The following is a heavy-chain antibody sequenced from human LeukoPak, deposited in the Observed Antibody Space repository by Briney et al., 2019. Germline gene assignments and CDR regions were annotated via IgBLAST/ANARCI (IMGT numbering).Heavy chain of an antibody. CDR2: IYSGGST. Sequence: GGSLRLSCAASGFTVRSNYMSWVRQAPGKGLEWVSVIYSGGSTYYADSVKGRFTISRDNSKNTLYLQINSLRAEDTAVYYCAREGYSYGFFDYWGQGTPVTVSS. CDR1: GFTVRSNY. D-gene: IGHD5-18*01. J-gene: IGHJ4*02. CDR3: AREGYSYGFFDY. V-gene: IGHV3-53*01.